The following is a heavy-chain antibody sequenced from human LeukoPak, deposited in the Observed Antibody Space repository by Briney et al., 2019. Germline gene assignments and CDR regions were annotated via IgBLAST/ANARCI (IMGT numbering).Heavy chain of an antibody. J-gene: IGHJ4*02. D-gene: IGHD3-3*01. CDR1: GGSISSSSYY. Sequence: PSETLSLTCTVSGGSISSSSYYWGWIRQPPGTGLEWIGEINHSGSTNYNPSLKSRVTISVDTSKNQFSLKLSSVTAADTAVYYCARGLLESDFWSGYYTRGHFDYWGQGTLVTVSS. V-gene: IGHV4-39*07. CDR3: ARGLLESDFWSGYYTRGHFDY. CDR2: INHSGST.